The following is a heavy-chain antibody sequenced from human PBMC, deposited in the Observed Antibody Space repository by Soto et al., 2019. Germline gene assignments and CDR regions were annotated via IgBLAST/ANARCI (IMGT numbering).Heavy chain of an antibody. V-gene: IGHV1-58*01. D-gene: IGHD3-3*01. Sequence: SVKVSCKGSGFSCLSFAVQWVRQTRGQRLEWIGSVVVATGNTVYSPKFQDRATITGDMSTNIAYMYLGSLTSEDTAVYYCAASDFPSPGGGPWGQGARVRVS. CDR1: GFSCLSFA. CDR3: AASDFPSPGGGP. CDR2: VVVATGNT. J-gene: IGHJ5*02.